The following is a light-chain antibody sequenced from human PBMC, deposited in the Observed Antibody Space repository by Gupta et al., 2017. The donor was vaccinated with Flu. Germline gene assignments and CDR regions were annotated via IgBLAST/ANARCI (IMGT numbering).Light chain of an antibody. CDR1: QGISSW. V-gene: IGKV1-12*01. CDR2: AAS. J-gene: IGKJ4*01. CDR3: QQANSFPLT. Sequence: IQTTSSSSLVSASGEDRVTITWRASQGISSWLVWYQQKPGKAHKLLIYAASSLPSGVPSRFSGSVSGTDFTLTISSLQPEDFATYYCQQANSFPLTFGGGTKVEIK.